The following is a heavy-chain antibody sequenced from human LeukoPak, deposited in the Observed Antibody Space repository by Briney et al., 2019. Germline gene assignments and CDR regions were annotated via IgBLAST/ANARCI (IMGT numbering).Heavy chain of an antibody. CDR1: GGSISSYY. CDR3: ARGPYCSGGSCYFSIYYYYYMDV. D-gene: IGHD2-15*01. Sequence: PSETLSLTCTVSGGSISSYYWSWIRQPPGKGLGWIGYIYYSGRTTSNPSLKSRVTISVDTSKNQFSLKLSSVTAADTAVYYCARGPYCSGGSCYFSIYYYYYMDVWGKGTTVTVSS. V-gene: IGHV4-59*01. J-gene: IGHJ6*03. CDR2: IYYSGRT.